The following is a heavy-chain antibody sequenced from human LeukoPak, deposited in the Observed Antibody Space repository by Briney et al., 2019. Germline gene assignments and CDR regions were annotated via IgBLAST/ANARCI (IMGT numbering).Heavy chain of an antibody. CDR2: IGTSSNNI. CDR1: GLTFGRYN. J-gene: IGHJ4*02. CDR3: ASGTVGNYALDY. Sequence: GGSLRLSCAASGLTFGRYNMNWVRQAPGKGLEWVSSIGTSSNNIYYTDSVKGRFTISRDNAKNSLYLQVDSLRVEDTAEYFCASGTVGNYALDYWGQGTLVTVSS. V-gene: IGHV3-21*01. D-gene: IGHD1-7*01.